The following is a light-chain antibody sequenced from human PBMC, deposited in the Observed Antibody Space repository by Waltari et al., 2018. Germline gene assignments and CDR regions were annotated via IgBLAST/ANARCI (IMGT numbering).Light chain of an antibody. V-gene: IGLV2-8*01. CDR1: SSDVGAYNY. Sequence: SALTQPPSASGSPGQSVSISCTGTSSDVGAYNYVSWYQQHPGQAHRLMIYEVTKRPSGVPDRFSGSKSGNTASLTVSGLQTEDEADYYCCSYTDRSTMVFGAGTKLTVL. CDR2: EVT. CDR3: CSYTDRSTMV. J-gene: IGLJ3*02.